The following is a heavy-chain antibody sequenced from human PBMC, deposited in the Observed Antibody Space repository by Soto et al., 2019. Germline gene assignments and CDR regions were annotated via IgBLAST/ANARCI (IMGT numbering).Heavy chain of an antibody. J-gene: IGHJ6*02. D-gene: IGHD3-3*01. CDR3: AKGHDFWSSYSYYYGMYV. V-gene: IGHV3-23*01. Sequence: PWGSLRLSCAASGFTFVKYAISFFGHAPWKWREWVSGISSSGGNTAYGDSVKGRFTISRDNSKNTLYLQMNSLRADDAAVYFCAKGHDFWSSYSYYYGMYVWGQGTTVTVSS. CDR2: ISSSGGNT. CDR1: GFTFVKYA.